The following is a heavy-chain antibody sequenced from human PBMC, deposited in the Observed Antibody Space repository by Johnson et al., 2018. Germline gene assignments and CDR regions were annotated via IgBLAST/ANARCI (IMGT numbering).Heavy chain of an antibody. Sequence: VQLVQSGGGLVQXGGSLKLXCAASGFSVSGDYMNWVRQAPGKGLEWVSVIYSEGSTHYVDSVKGRFTVSRDISKNTLYLQMNSLRADDTAVYYCAKDSRSSGWSQFDSWGQGTLVTVSS. J-gene: IGHJ4*02. CDR2: IYSEGST. CDR1: GFSVSGDY. D-gene: IGHD6-19*01. V-gene: IGHV3-53*01. CDR3: AKDSRSSGWSQFDS.